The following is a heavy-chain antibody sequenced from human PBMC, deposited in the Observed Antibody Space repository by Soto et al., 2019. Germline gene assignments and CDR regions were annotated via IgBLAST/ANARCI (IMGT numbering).Heavy chain of an antibody. Sequence: GESLKISCKGSGYRFSNHWIGWVRQMPGKGLEWMGIIYPDDSDTIYSPSFQGQVTISADKSTSTAYLQWSSLKASDTAMYYCAFAYNYGDYYYYGMDVWGQGTTVTVSS. CDR1: GYRFSNHW. D-gene: IGHD4-17*01. CDR2: IYPDDSDT. V-gene: IGHV5-51*01. CDR3: AFAYNYGDYYYYGMDV. J-gene: IGHJ6*02.